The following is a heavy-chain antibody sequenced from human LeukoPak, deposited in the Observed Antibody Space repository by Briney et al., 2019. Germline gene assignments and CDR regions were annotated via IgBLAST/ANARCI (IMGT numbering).Heavy chain of an antibody. CDR3: AKDHGSGLLYFDY. D-gene: IGHD6-19*01. CDR2: ISGSAEST. Sequence: SXXXSXVRQAPGXXLEWVSAISGSAESTYYADSVKGQFTISRDNSKNTLYLQMNSLRAEDTALYYCAKDHGSGLLYFDYWGQGTLVTVSS. J-gene: IGHJ4*02. CDR1: SXX. V-gene: IGHV3-23*01.